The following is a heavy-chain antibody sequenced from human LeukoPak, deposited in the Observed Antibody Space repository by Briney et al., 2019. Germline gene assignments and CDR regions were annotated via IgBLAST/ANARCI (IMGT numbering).Heavy chain of an antibody. J-gene: IGHJ4*02. CDR3: ARVSLGYCSGGTCYFQDH. CDR2: IIPIFGTA. V-gene: IGHV1-69*13. CDR1: GGTFGSYA. Sequence: SVTVSCKASGGTFGSYAISWVRQAPGQGLEWMGGIIPIFGTANYAQKFQGRVTITADESTSTAYMELSSLTSEDTAVYYCARVSLGYCSGGTCYFQDHWGQGTLVTVSS. D-gene: IGHD2-15*01.